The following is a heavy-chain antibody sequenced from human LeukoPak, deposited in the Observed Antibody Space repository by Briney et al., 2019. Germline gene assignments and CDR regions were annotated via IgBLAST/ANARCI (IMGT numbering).Heavy chain of an antibody. CDR1: GFTFSAYA. D-gene: IGHD3-10*01. V-gene: IGHV3-23*01. J-gene: IGHJ4*02. CDR2: IRGSGSGDST. Sequence: GGSLRLSCAASGFTFSAYAMSWVRQAPGKGLEWVSAIRGSGSGDSTYYADSVQGRFTISRDNSKNTLYLQMNSLRAEDTAVYYCAKVTDYYASGPFDYWGQGTLVTVSS. CDR3: AKVTDYYASGPFDY.